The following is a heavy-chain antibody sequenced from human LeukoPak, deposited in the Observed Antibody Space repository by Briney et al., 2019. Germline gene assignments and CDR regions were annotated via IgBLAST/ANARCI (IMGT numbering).Heavy chain of an antibody. D-gene: IGHD5-12*01. CDR3: ARDMAGSGYDGEFDN. Sequence: PGGSLRLSCAASGFTFSGHWMHWVRQAPGKGLVWVSGISSDGIITNYADSVKGRFTISRDNAKNTLYLQTNSLRAEDTAVYYCARDMAGSGYDGEFDNWGQATLVTVSS. CDR2: ISSDGIIT. CDR1: GFTFSGHW. V-gene: IGHV3-74*01. J-gene: IGHJ4*02.